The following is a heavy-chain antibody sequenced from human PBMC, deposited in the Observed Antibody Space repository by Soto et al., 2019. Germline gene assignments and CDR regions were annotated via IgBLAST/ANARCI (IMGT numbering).Heavy chain of an antibody. CDR2: INPNSGDT. V-gene: IGHV1-2*02. CDR3: AKIAAVGDFDF. CDR1: GYTFIAYF. D-gene: IGHD6-13*01. Sequence: ASVKVSCKASGYTFIAYFIHWVRQAPGQGLEWMGWINPNSGDTSYAQKFQGRVTMTRDTSIRTAYMELSRLRSDDTAVFYCAKIAAVGDFDFWGQGTQVTAP. J-gene: IGHJ5*01.